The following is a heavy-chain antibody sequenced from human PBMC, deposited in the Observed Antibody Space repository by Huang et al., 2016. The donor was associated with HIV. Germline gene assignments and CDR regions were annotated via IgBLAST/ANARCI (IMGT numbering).Heavy chain of an antibody. Sequence: QVQLHQWGAGLLKPSETLSLTCAVYGGSFSGPNWTWIRLTPGKGLEWIGEINHSGRTNYSPSLKRRVTISLDTSKNQFSLRLRSVTAADTAVYYCARGRGDARGFLGLDFWGQGTLVTVSS. CDR2: INHSGRT. J-gene: IGHJ4*02. CDR1: GGSFSGPN. D-gene: IGHD3-16*01. V-gene: IGHV4-34*01. CDR3: ARGRGDARGFLGLDF.